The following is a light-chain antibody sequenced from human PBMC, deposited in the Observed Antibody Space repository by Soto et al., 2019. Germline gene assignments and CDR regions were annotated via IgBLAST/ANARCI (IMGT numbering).Light chain of an antibody. CDR1: SSDVGGYDY. CDR3: AAWDDNFSTYV. V-gene: IGLV2-8*01. Sequence: QSALTQPPSASGSPGQSVTISCTGTSSDVGGYDYVSWYQQHPGKAPKLMIYEVTIRPSGVSDRFSGSKSGNTASLTVSGLQAEHEADSYCAAWDDNFSTYVSGSGTKLTVL. CDR2: EVT. J-gene: IGLJ1*01.